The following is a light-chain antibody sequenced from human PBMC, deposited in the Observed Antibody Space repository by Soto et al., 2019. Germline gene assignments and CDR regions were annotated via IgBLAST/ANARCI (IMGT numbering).Light chain of an antibody. CDR1: QTINNY. CDR2: GAS. Sequence: EIVLTQSPATLSLSPGERATLSCRASQTINNYLAWYQHKPGQAPRLLIYGASTRATDIPVRFSGSGSGTEFTLTISSLQSEDFAVYYCQQYNTWPPLYTFGQGTKL. J-gene: IGKJ2*01. V-gene: IGKV3-15*01. CDR3: QQYNTWPPLYT.